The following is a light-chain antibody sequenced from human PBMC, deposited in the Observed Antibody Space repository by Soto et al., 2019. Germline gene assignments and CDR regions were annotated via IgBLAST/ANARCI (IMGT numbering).Light chain of an antibody. V-gene: IGKV3-20*01. Sequence: EIVLTQSPGTLSLSPGERATLSCRASQTVSNAYLVWYQQKPGQAPRLLIHDTFSRATGIPDRFSGSGSGTDFTLTISRLEPGDSAVYYCQQYGSSPLTFGGGTRVEIK. J-gene: IGKJ4*01. CDR3: QQYGSSPLT. CDR1: QTVSNAY. CDR2: DTF.